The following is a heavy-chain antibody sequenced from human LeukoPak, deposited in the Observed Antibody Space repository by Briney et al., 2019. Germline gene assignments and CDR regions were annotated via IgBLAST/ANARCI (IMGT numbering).Heavy chain of an antibody. CDR2: INHSGST. V-gene: IGHV4-34*01. CDR1: DGSFSGYY. D-gene: IGHD6-13*01. Sequence: SETLSLTCAVYDGSFSGYYWSWIRQPPGKGLEWIGEINHSGSTNYNPSLKSRVTISVDPSKNQFSLKLSSVTAADTAVYYCARGRRIAAAGTKVGHYYYYYMDVWGKGTTVTVSS. CDR3: ARGRRIAAAGTKVGHYYYYYMDV. J-gene: IGHJ6*03.